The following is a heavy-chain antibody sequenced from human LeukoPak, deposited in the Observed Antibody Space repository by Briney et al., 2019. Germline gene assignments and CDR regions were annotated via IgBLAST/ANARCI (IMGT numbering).Heavy chain of an antibody. Sequence: SETVSLTCTVSGGSISSSSYYWGWIRQTPGKGLEWIGSIYYSGNTYYNPSLNSRVTITVDTSKNQFSLQLSSVTAADTTVYYCARSHIVAVTGFAFDIWGQGTLVTVSS. CDR1: GGSISSSSYY. V-gene: IGHV4-39*01. D-gene: IGHD2-21*02. CDR2: IYYSGNT. CDR3: ARSHIVAVTGFAFDI. J-gene: IGHJ3*02.